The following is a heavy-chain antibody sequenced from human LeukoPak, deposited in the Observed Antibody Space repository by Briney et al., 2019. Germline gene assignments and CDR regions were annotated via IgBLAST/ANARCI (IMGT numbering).Heavy chain of an antibody. V-gene: IGHV3-7*05. CDR2: IHQDGGQK. CDR1: GFIFSKYW. J-gene: IGHJ4*02. Sequence: PGGSLRLSCAASGFIFSKYWMMWVPQAPGKGLEWVANIHQDGGQKNYVDSVKGRFTISRDNAKNSVYLQMNSLRAEDTAVYYCAREGGPYRPLDYSGQGTLVTVSS. CDR3: AREGGPYRPLDY.